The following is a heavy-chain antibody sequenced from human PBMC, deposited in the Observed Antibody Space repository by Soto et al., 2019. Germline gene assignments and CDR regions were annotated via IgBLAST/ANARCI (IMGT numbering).Heavy chain of an antibody. D-gene: IGHD1-7*01. CDR1: GYTFTSYG. CDR3: ASHGGAGTTNGYYGMDV. V-gene: IGHV1-18*01. J-gene: IGHJ6*02. Sequence: ASVKVSCKASGYTFTSYGISWVRQAPGQGLEWMGWISAYNGNTNYAQKLQGRVTMTTDTSTSTAYMELRSLRSDDTAVYYCASHGGAGTTNGYYGMDVWGQGTTVTVSS. CDR2: ISAYNGNT.